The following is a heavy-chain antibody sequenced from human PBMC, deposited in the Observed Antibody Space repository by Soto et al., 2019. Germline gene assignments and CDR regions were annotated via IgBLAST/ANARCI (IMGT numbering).Heavy chain of an antibody. D-gene: IGHD3-9*01. V-gene: IGHV4-61*01. J-gene: IGHJ5*02. CDR1: GGSVSSDRNY. CDR3: ARDQYDILTGYDWFDP. Sequence: SETLSLTCSVSGGSVSSDRNYWSWIRQPPGKGLEWIGYIYYSGTTNYNPSLKSRVTIALDRSKNQFSLKVTSVTAADTAIYSCARDQYDILTGYDWFDPWGPGTQVTVSS. CDR2: IYYSGTT.